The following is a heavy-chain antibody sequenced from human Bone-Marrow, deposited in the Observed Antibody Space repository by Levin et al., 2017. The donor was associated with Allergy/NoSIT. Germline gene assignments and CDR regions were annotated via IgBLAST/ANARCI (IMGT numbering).Heavy chain of an antibody. V-gene: IGHV3-48*02. CDR3: ARSFNNAFDL. Sequence: GGSLRLSCAASGFTFSSYSMNWVRQAPGKGLEWVSYISASSTIIYYADSVKGRFTISRDYAKNSLFLHMNSLRDEDTALYYCARSFNNAFDLWGQGTMVTVSS. CDR2: ISASSTII. J-gene: IGHJ3*01. CDR1: GFTFSSYS.